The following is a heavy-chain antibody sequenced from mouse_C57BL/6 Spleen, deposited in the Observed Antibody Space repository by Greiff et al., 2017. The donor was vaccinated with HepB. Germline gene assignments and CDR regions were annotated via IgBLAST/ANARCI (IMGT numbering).Heavy chain of an antibody. D-gene: IGHD1-1*01. V-gene: IGHV1-52*01. CDR2: IDPSDSET. CDR3: ARSYYGRGYAMDY. Sequence: QVQLQQPGAELVRPGSSVKLSCKASGYTFTGYWMHWVKQRPIQGLEWIGNIDPSDSETHYNQKFKDKATLTVDKSSSTAYMQLSSLTSEDSAVYYCARSYYGRGYAMDYWGQGTSVTVSS. J-gene: IGHJ4*01. CDR1: GYTFTGYW.